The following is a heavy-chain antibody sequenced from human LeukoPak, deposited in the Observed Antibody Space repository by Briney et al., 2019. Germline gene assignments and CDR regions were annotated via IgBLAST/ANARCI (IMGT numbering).Heavy chain of an antibody. CDR1: GGSISSSSYY. Sequence: SETLSLTCTVSGGSISSSSYYWGWIRQPPGEGLEWIGSIYYSGSTYYNPSLKSRVTISVDTSKNQFSLKLSSVTAADTAVYYCARHAEEYHYGSGSYYKSYYMDVWGKGTTVTVSS. CDR3: ARHAEEYHYGSGSYYKSYYMDV. D-gene: IGHD3-10*01. J-gene: IGHJ6*03. CDR2: IYYSGST. V-gene: IGHV4-39*01.